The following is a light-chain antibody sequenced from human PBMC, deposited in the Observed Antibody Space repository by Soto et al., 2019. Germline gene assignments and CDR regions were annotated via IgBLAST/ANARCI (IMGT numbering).Light chain of an antibody. J-gene: IGKJ5*01. V-gene: IGKV1-5*01. CDR2: DAS. CDR3: QQYNSYSPAT. CDR1: QSIRRW. Sequence: IQVTRSPSTLSESVGARVTIACGATQSIRRWLAWYQQKTGKAPKLLIFDASTLESGVPSRFSGRGSETEFTLTISSLQPDDFATYYYQQYNSYSPATFGQGTRLEIK.